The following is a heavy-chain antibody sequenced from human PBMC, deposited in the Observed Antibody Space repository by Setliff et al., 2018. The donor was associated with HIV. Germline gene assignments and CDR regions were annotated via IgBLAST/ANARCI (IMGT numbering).Heavy chain of an antibody. J-gene: IGHJ3*01. CDR2: VSDRGTA. CDR3: ARAPPGIQDDAFDV. V-gene: IGHV4-61*05. Sequence: PSETLSLTCTVSGGSISNSRYYWSWIRQPPGKGLEWIGYVSDRGTANYNPSLKSRVTISVDTSKNQFSLRLTSVTAADTAVYYCARAPPGIQDDAFDVWGQGTMVTVSS. CDR1: GGSISNSRYY.